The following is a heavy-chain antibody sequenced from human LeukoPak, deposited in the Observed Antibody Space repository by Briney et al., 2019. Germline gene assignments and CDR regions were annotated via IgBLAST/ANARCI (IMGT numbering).Heavy chain of an antibody. CDR2: INQGGSQK. D-gene: IGHD6-19*01. CDR1: GFTFDTFW. CDR3: VRDKGGWNPFDY. J-gene: IGHJ4*02. Sequence: GSLRLSCEASGFTFDTFWMSWVRQAPGKGLEWVANINQGGSQKNYVDSVRGRFTIDRDDAKNSLYLRMNSLRAEDTAMYFCVRDKGGWNPFDYWGQGTLVTVSS. V-gene: IGHV3-7*03.